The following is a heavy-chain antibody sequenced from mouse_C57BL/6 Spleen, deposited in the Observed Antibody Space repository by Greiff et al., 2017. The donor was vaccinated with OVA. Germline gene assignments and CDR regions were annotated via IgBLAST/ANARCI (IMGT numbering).Heavy chain of an antibody. CDR2: IDPENGDT. Sequence: VQLQQSGAELVRPGASVKLSCTASGFNIKDDYMHWVKQRPEQGLEWIGWIDPENGDTEYASKFQGKATITADTSSNTAYLQLSSLTSEDTAVYYCTPFYSNYWCADWGQGTLVTVSA. V-gene: IGHV14-4*01. D-gene: IGHD2-5*01. CDR3: TPFYSNYWCAD. J-gene: IGHJ3*01. CDR1: GFNIKDDY.